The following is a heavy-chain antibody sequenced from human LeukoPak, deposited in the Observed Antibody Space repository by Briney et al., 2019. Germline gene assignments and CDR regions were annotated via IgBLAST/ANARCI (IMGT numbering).Heavy chain of an antibody. Sequence: GGSLRLSCAASAFTFDVYAMHGVRHAPGKGLEGVSGNSWNRGSIGCADSVKGRFTISRDNAKNSLYLQMNSLRAEHTALYYCAKDGYSSGLATMDWGQGSLVTVSS. V-gene: IGHV3-9*01. CDR1: AFTFDVYA. D-gene: IGHD6-19*01. CDR3: AKDGYSSGLATMD. J-gene: IGHJ1*01. CDR2: NSWNRGSI.